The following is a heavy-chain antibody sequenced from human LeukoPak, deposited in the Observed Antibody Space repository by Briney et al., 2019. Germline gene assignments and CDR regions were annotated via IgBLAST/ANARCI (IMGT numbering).Heavy chain of an antibody. CDR2: IIPIFGTA. CDR1: GGTFSSYA. CDR3: ARDGNVDTAMVTSFDY. J-gene: IGHJ4*02. Sequence: ASVKVSCKASGGTFSSYAISWVRQAPGQGLEWMGGIIPIFGTANYAQKFQGRVTITADESTSTAYMELSSLRSEGTAVYYCARDGNVDTAMVTSFDYWGQGTLVTVSS. D-gene: IGHD5-18*01. V-gene: IGHV1-69*13.